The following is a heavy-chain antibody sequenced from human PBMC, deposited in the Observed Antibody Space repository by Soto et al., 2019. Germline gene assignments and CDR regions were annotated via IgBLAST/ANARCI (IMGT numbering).Heavy chain of an antibody. Sequence: QLQLQESGPGLVKPSETLSLTCTVSGGSISSSSYYWGWIRQPPGKGLEWIGSIYYSGSTYYNPSLKSRVTISVDTSKNQFSLKLSSVTAADTAVYYCVRPDYGDYGMDVWGQGTTVTVSS. J-gene: IGHJ6*02. CDR3: VRPDYGDYGMDV. V-gene: IGHV4-39*01. CDR2: IYYSGST. CDR1: GGSISSSSYY. D-gene: IGHD4-17*01.